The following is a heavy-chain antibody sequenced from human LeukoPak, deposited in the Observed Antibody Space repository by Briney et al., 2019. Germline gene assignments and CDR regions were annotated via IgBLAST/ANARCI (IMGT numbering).Heavy chain of an antibody. CDR3: ASYYGDAGWFDP. D-gene: IGHD4-17*01. J-gene: IGHJ5*02. CDR1: GFTFSSYS. CDR2: ISSSSSTI. V-gene: IGHV3-48*04. Sequence: GGSLRLSCAASGFTFSSYSMNWVRRAPGKGLEWVSYISSSSSTIYYADSVKGRFTISRDNAKNSLYLQMNSLRAEDTAVYYCASYYGDAGWFDPWGQGTLVTVSS.